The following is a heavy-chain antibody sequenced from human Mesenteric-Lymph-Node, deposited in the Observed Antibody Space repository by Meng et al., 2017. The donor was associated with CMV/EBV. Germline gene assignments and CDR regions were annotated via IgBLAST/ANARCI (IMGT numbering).Heavy chain of an antibody. D-gene: IGHD6-13*01. J-gene: IGHJ4*02. CDR3: ARALGKSSNWFSLFDY. V-gene: IGHV3-74*01. CDR2: INSDESTT. Sequence: LSLTCAASGFTFSSHWMHWVRQAPGKGLVWVSRINSDESTTSYADSVKGRFTISRDNAKNSLFLQMSSLRVEDTAVYFCARALGKSSNWFSLFDYWGQGTLVTVSS. CDR1: GFTFSSHW.